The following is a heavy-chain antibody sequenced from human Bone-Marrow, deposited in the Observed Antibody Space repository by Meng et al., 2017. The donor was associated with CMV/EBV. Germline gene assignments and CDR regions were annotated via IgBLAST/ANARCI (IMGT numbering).Heavy chain of an antibody. CDR3: AGQLYSHCPYYNYYDIEV. V-gene: IGHV3-21*01. J-gene: IGHJ6*02. D-gene: IGHD4-11*01. CDR1: GFTFSSYS. CDR2: ISSSSSYI. Sequence: GESLKISCAASGFTFSSYSMNWVRQAPGKGLEWVSSISSSSSYIYYADSVKGRFTISRDNAKDALYLQMNSLRAKDTAVYYCAGQLYSHCPYYNYYDIEVWGQGTTVTVSS.